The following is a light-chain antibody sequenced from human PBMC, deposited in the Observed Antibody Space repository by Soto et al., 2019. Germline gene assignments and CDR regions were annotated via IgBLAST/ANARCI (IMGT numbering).Light chain of an antibody. CDR2: EVS. CDR3: SSYTTSNTLV. CDR1: SSDVGGFNY. J-gene: IGLJ1*01. Sequence: QSALTQPASVSGSTGPSITISCTGTSSDVGGFNYVSWYQQFPGKAPKLMIYEVSNRPSGVSNRFSGSKSGNTASLTISGLQAEDEGDYYCSSYTTSNTLVFGTGTKVTVL. V-gene: IGLV2-14*01.